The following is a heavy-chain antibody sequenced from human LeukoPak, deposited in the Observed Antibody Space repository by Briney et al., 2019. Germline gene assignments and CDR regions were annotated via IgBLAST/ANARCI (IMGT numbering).Heavy chain of an antibody. Sequence: GESLKISCKGSGYSFTSYWIGWVRQMPGKGLEWMGIIYPRDSDTRYSPSFQGQVTISADKSISTAYLQWSSLKASDTAMYYCAGRPAPRLGELSFVDYWGQGTLVTVSS. J-gene: IGHJ4*02. CDR2: IYPRDSDT. V-gene: IGHV5-51*01. CDR3: AGRPAPRLGELSFVDY. D-gene: IGHD3-16*02. CDR1: GYSFTSYW.